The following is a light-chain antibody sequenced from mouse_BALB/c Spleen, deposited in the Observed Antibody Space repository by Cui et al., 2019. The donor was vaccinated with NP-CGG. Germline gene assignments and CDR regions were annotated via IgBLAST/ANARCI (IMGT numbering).Light chain of an antibody. V-gene: IGLV1*01. CDR1: TGAVTTSNY. CDR2: GTN. CDR3: ALWYSNHWV. Sequence: QAVVMQESALTTSPGETVTLTCRSSTGAVTTSNYANWVQEKPDYLFTGLIGGTNNRAPGVPARFSGSLIGDKAALTITGAQTEDEAIYFCALWYSNHWVFGGGTKLTVL. J-gene: IGLJ1*01.